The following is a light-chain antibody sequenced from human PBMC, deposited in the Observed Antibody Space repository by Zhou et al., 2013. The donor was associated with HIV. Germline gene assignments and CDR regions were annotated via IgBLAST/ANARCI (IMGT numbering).Light chain of an antibody. Sequence: EIQLTQSPSSLSASVGERVTITCRASQSISTYLSWYQHKPGTAPKLLIYAASSLQSGVPSRFSGSGSGSDFILTISSLQPEDSATYYCQQSYTTPSWTFGQGTKVEIK. CDR1: QSISTY. CDR2: AAS. J-gene: IGKJ1*01. V-gene: IGKV1-39*01. CDR3: QQSYTTPSWT.